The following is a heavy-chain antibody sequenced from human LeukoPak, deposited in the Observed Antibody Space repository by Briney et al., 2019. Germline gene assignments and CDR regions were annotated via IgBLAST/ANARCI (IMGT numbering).Heavy chain of an antibody. Sequence: ASVKVSCKASGGTFSSYAFSWVRQAPGQGLEWMGRIIPILGIANYAQKFQGRVTITADKSTSTAYMELSSLRSEDTAVYYCGVAAGYYFDYWGQGTLVTVSS. CDR2: IIPILGIA. V-gene: IGHV1-69*04. D-gene: IGHD2-21*01. CDR3: GVAAGYYFDY. J-gene: IGHJ4*02. CDR1: GGTFSSYA.